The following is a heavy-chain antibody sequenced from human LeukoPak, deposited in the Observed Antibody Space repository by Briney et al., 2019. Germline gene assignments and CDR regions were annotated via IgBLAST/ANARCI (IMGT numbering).Heavy chain of an antibody. Sequence: GASVKVSCKASGGTFSSYAISWVRQAPGQRLEWMGWISGYNGNTDYAQKFQARVTMTTDTSTSTGYLELRSLRSDDTAVYYCARAGRLKSGSNIYWGRGTLVTVSS. CDR1: GGTFSSYA. V-gene: IGHV1-18*01. D-gene: IGHD1-26*01. CDR2: ISGYNGNT. J-gene: IGHJ4*02. CDR3: ARAGRLKSGSNIY.